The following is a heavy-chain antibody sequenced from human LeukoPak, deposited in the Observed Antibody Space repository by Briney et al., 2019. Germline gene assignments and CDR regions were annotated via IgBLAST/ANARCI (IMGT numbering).Heavy chain of an antibody. V-gene: IGHV4-34*01. D-gene: IGHD3-9*01. J-gene: IGHJ6*03. CDR1: GGSFSVYY. CDR2: FKHRGSN. Sequence: SETLSLTCAVYGGSFSVYYWRWIRQPPGEGLEWIGEFKHRGSNKYNPSLKSRVTISVDTSKNQFSLKLSSVTAADTAVYYCARVCGYYDILTGYYSRRYYYYMDVWGKGTTVTVSS. CDR3: ARVCGYYDILTGYYSRRYYYYMDV.